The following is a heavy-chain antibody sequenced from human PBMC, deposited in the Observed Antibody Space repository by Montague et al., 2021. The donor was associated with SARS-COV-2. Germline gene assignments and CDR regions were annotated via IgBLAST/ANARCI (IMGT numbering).Heavy chain of an antibody. CDR3: VATYNGNWYYFDY. Sequence: ETLSLTCSVSGGSFSSGDSYWGWLRQAPGKGLEWIGDLHYAGSAYYNPSLRSRATISADTSKNQFSLKLNSVTAADTAVYYCVATYNGNWYYFDYWGQGTLVTVSS. J-gene: IGHJ4*02. D-gene: IGHD6-13*01. CDR2: LHYAGSA. V-gene: IGHV4-39*01. CDR1: GGSFSSGDSY.